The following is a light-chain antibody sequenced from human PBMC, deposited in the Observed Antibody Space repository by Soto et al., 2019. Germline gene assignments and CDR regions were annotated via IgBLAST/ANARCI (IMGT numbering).Light chain of an antibody. CDR3: SSYTTSSTRV. Sequence: QSVLTQPACVSGSPGQSITISCTGTSSDVGSYNLVSWYQQHPGKAPKLMIYEGSKRPSGVSNRFSGSKSGNTASLTISGLQAEEEADYYCSSYTTSSTRVFGTGTKVT. CDR1: SSDVGSYNL. CDR2: EGS. V-gene: IGLV2-14*02. J-gene: IGLJ1*01.